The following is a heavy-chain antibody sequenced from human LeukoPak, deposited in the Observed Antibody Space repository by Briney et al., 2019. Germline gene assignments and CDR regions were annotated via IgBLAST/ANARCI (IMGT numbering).Heavy chain of an antibody. D-gene: IGHD6-6*01. V-gene: IGHV1-69*06. Sequence: SVKVSCKASGGTFSSYAISWVRQAPGQGLEWMGRIIPIFGTANYAQKFQGRVTITADKSTSTAYMELSSLRSEDTAVYYCARMYSSSPYYLDYWGQGTLVTVSS. CDR1: GGTFSSYA. J-gene: IGHJ4*02. CDR3: ARMYSSSPYYLDY. CDR2: IIPIFGTA.